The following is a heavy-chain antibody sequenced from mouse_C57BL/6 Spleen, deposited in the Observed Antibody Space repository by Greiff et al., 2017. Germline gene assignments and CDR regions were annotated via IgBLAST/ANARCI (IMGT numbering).Heavy chain of an antibody. CDR1: GFNIKDDY. CDR2: IDPENGDT. J-gene: IGHJ3*01. D-gene: IGHD2-1*01. V-gene: IGHV14-4*01. Sequence: VQLQQSGAELVRPGASVKLSCTASGFNIKDDYMHWVKQRPEQGLEWIGWIDPENGDTEYASKFQGKATLTADTSSNTAYMQLSSLTSEDTAVYASTTHGNYDAWFDYWGQGTMVTVSA. CDR3: TTHGNYDAWFDY.